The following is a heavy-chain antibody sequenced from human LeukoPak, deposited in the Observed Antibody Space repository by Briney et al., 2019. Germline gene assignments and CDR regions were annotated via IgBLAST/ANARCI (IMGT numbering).Heavy chain of an antibody. Sequence: GESLKISCKGSGYSFSSYWIAWVRQMPGKGLEWMGIIYPGDSDTRYGPSFQGQVTISADKSISTAYLQWSSLKASDTAIYYCASLRSYTDAFDIWGLGTMVTVSS. CDR2: IYPGDSDT. D-gene: IGHD1-14*01. J-gene: IGHJ3*02. CDR3: ASLRSYTDAFDI. CDR1: GYSFSSYW. V-gene: IGHV5-51*01.